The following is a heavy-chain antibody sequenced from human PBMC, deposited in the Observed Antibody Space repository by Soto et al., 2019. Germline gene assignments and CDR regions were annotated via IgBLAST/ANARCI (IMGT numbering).Heavy chain of an antibody. D-gene: IGHD3-22*01. J-gene: IGHJ4*02. V-gene: IGHV3-11*01. CDR2: ISSSGSTI. Sequence: GGSLRLSCAASGFNFSDYYMSWIRQAPGKGLEWVSYISSSGSTIYYADSVKGRFTISRDNAKNSLYLQMNSLRAEDTAVYYCAREPEMYYYDSSGYSEKPPHFDYWGQGTLVTVSS. CDR1: GFNFSDYY. CDR3: AREPEMYYYDSSGYSEKPPHFDY.